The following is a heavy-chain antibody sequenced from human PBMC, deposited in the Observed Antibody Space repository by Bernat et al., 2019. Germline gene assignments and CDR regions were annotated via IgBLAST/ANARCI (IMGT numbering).Heavy chain of an antibody. CDR2: IYHSGST. J-gene: IGHJ4*02. CDR3: ARDFGSSWYY. V-gene: IGHV4-4*02. Sequence: QVQLQESGPGLVKPSGTLSLTCAVSGGSISSNNWWSWVRQPPGKGLEWIGEIYHSGSTNYNPSLKSRATISVDKSRKQFSLKVTSVTAADTDVYYCARDFGSSWYYWGQGTLVTVSS. D-gene: IGHD6-13*01. CDR1: GGSISSNNW.